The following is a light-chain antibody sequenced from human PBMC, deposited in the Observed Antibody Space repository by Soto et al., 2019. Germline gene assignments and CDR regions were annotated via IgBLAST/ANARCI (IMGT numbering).Light chain of an antibody. V-gene: IGKV3-20*01. Sequence: EIVLTQSPGTLSLSPGERATLSCRASQSVSSSYLAWYQQKPGQAPRLLIYEAASRATGIPGRFSGSGSGTDFTLTISSLQPEDFATYYCQQFDDLPLTFGGGTKVQIK. CDR2: EAA. CDR3: QQFDDLPLT. CDR1: QSVSSSY. J-gene: IGKJ4*01.